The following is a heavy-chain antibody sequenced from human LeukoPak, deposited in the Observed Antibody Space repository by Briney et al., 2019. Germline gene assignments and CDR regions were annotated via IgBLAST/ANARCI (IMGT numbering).Heavy chain of an antibody. D-gene: IGHD6-13*01. J-gene: IGHJ4*02. CDR2: ISYDGSNK. V-gene: IGHV3-30*18. CDR1: GFTFSSYG. Sequence: GGPLRLSCAASGFTFSSYGMHWVRQAPGKGLEWVAVISYDGSNKYYADSVKGRFTISRDNSKNTLYLQMNSLRAEDTTVYYCAKVQSGELRIAAAGRYFDYWGQGTLVTVSS. CDR3: AKVQSGELRIAAAGRYFDY.